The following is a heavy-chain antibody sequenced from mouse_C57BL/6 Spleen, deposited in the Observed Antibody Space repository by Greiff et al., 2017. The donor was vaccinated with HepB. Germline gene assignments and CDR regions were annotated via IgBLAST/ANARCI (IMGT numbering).Heavy chain of an antibody. CDR1: GYTFTDYN. CDR3: ARSDCGYYAMDD. V-gene: IGHV1-18*01. CDR2: INPNNGGT. Sequence: EVQLQQSGPELVKPGASVKIPCKASGYTFTDYNMDWVKQSHGKSLEWIGDINPNNGGTIYNQKFKGKATLTVDKSSSTAYMELRSLTSEDTAVYYCARSDCGYYAMDDWGQGTSVTVSS. J-gene: IGHJ4*01.